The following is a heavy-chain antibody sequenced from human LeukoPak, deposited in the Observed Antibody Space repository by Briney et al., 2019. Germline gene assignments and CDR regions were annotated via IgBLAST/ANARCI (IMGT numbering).Heavy chain of an antibody. CDR1: GFTFSSYG. Sequence: GGSLRLSCAASGFTFSSYGMHWVRQAPGKGLEWVAVISYDGSNKYYADSVKGRFTISRDNSKNTLYLQMNSLRAEDTAVYYCAKEGIAATYYYGMDVWGQGTTVTVSS. V-gene: IGHV3-30*18. CDR3: AKEGIAATYYYGMDV. D-gene: IGHD6-13*01. J-gene: IGHJ6*02. CDR2: ISYDGSNK.